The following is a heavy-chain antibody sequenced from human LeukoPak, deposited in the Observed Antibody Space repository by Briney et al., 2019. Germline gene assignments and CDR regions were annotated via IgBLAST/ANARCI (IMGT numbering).Heavy chain of an antibody. CDR1: GGSISSSSYY. V-gene: IGHV4-39*07. J-gene: IGHJ4*02. CDR2: IYYSGST. D-gene: IGHD3-22*01. Sequence: SETLSLTCTVSGGSISSSSYYWGWIRQPPGKGLEWIGSIYYSGSTYYNPSLKSRVTISVDTSKNQFSLKLSSVTAADTAVYYCARVCSSSGYYPDYWGQGTLVTVSS. CDR3: ARVCSSSGYYPDY.